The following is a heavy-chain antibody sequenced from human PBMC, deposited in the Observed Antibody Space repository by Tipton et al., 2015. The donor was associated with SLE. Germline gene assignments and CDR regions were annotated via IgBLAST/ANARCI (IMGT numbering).Heavy chain of an antibody. D-gene: IGHD3-22*01. CDR2: IYHSGST. J-gene: IGHJ4*02. V-gene: IGHV4-38-2*02. CDR3: ARGGWLFPFDY. Sequence: TLSLTCTVSGYSISSGYYWGWIRQPPGKGLEWIGSIYHSGSTYYNPSLKSRVTISVDTSKNQFSLKLSSVTAADTAVYYCARGGWLFPFDYWGQGTLVTVSS. CDR1: GYSISSGYY.